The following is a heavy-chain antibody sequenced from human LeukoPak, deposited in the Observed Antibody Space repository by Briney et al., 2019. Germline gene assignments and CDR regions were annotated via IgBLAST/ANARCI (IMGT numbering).Heavy chain of an antibody. D-gene: IGHD1-1*01. CDR1: GFTFTNAW. V-gene: IGHV3-15*01. CDR3: TTVGRAWNFDY. Sequence: NPGGSLRLSCAASGFTFTNAWMTWVRQALGKGLEWVGRIKSKRDGGTIDYAAPVKGRFTISRDDSKDTLYLQMNNLKIEDAAIYYCTTVGRAWNFDYWGQGTLVTVSS. CDR2: IKSKRDGGTI. J-gene: IGHJ4*02.